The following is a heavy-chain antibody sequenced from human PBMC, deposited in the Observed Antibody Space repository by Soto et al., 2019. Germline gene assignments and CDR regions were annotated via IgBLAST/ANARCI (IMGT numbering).Heavy chain of an antibody. CDR2: IKQDGSEK. V-gene: IGHV3-7*04. D-gene: IGHD1-20*01. CDR1: GFTFSNHW. Sequence: EVQLVESGGGLVQPGASLRLSCAASGFTFSNHWINWIRQTPGRGLEWLAVIKQDGSEKYYVDSVKGRFTVSRDNAMNSAYLQMNSVRVDDTAVYYCARDWYMDYWGQGTLVTVSS. J-gene: IGHJ4*02. CDR3: ARDWYMDY.